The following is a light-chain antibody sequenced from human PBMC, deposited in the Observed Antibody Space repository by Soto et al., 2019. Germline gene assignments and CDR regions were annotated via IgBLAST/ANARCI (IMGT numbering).Light chain of an antibody. CDR1: NNDFGNYNL. J-gene: IGLJ1*01. V-gene: IGLV2-23*01. Sequence: QSALTQPASVSGSPGQSITISCTGTNNDFGNYNLVSWYQQHPGKAPKLIIFEGTKRPSGVSNRFSGSKSGNTASLTVSGLQAEGEADYYCCSYAGSSTLVFGTGTKLTVL. CDR2: EGT. CDR3: CSYAGSSTLV.